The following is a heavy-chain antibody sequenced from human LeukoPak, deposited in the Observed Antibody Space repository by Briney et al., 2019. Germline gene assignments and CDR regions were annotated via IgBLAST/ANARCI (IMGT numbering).Heavy chain of an antibody. Sequence: PGGSLRLSCAASGFTFSSNAMSWARQAPGNGLEWVSAISGSGGSTYYADSVKGRFTISRDNSKNTLYLQMNSLRAEDTAVYYCAKDREVLRNWGQGTLVTVSS. D-gene: IGHD4/OR15-4a*01. CDR2: ISGSGGST. CDR1: GFTFSSNA. V-gene: IGHV3-23*01. CDR3: AKDREVLRN. J-gene: IGHJ4*02.